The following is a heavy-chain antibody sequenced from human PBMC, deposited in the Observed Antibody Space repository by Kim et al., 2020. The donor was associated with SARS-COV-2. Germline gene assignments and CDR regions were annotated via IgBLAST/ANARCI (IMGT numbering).Heavy chain of an antibody. CDR1: GFIFSDYA. D-gene: IGHD3-10*01. V-gene: IGHV3-30-3*01. J-gene: IGHJ5*02. CDR3: VRDGDGSGTYYDP. Sequence: GGSLRLSCAASGFIFSDYAMYWVRQAPGKGLEWVATISHDGTKIHCADSVKGRFTISRDNSKNTVYLQMNSLRPEDAALYYCVRDGDGSGTYYDPWGQGTLVTVSS. CDR2: ISHDGTKI.